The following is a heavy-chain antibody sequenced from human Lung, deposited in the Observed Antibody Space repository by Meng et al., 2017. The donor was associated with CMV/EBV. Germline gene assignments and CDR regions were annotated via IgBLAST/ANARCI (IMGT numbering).Heavy chain of an antibody. Sequence: GGSLRFXFPAPGFTFNGYALNWFPQAPGKGLEWLTIISYSGRNKYYAASVQGRFIVSRDNSKNTVYLQMDSLRPDDTAVYYCARGMKSSQWFIDYWGQGTXVTVSS. CDR2: ISYSGRNK. J-gene: IGHJ4*02. V-gene: IGHV3-30*04. CDR1: GFTFNGYA. CDR3: ARGMKSSQWFIDY. D-gene: IGHD3-10*01.